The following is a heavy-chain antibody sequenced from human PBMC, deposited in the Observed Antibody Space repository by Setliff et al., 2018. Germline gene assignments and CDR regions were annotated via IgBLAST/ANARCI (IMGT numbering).Heavy chain of an antibody. CDR2: ISHSEGT. CDR1: TYSITNHF. J-gene: IGHJ5*02. CDR3: ARGNDVRFDP. Sequence: PSETLSLTCAVSTYSITNHFWGWIRQPPGKGLEWIGSISHSEGTYYNPSLKSRVTISIDTSKNQFSLNLRSVTATDTAVYYCARGNDVRFDPWGQGALVTVS. V-gene: IGHV4-38-2*01. D-gene: IGHD1-1*01.